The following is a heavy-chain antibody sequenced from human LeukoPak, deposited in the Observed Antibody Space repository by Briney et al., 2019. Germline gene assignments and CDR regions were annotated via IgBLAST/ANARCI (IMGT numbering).Heavy chain of an antibody. D-gene: IGHD6-13*01. Sequence: GGSLRLSCAASGFTFSSYWMSWVRQAPGKGLEWVANIKGDGSDKNFVDSMKGRFTISRDNAKNSLYLQMNSLSVEDTAVYYCVRTSRSISSDYWGQGTLVTVSS. J-gene: IGHJ4*02. V-gene: IGHV3-7*04. CDR1: GFTFSSYW. CDR2: IKGDGSDK. CDR3: VRTSRSISSDY.